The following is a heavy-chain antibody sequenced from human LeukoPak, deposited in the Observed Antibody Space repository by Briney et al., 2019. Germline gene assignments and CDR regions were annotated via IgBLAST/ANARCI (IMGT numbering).Heavy chain of an antibody. J-gene: IGHJ6*03. V-gene: IGHV3-30*02. Sequence: GGSLRLSCAASGFTFSSFGMHWVRQAPGKGLEWVTFIRYDGSNKYYADSVKGRFTISRDNSKNTLYLQTNSLRAEDTAVYYCAKDTVKVTTIRRVPHYMDVWGKGTTVTISS. CDR1: GFTFSSFG. D-gene: IGHD5-12*01. CDR2: IRYDGSNK. CDR3: AKDTVKVTTIRRVPHYMDV.